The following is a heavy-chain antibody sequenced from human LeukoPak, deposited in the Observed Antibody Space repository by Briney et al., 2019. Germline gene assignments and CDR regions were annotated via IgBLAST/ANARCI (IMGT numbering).Heavy chain of an antibody. V-gene: IGHV3-30*02. CDR2: IQYDGSNK. D-gene: IGHD6-6*01. Sequence: GGSLRLSCVASGFAVDNNYMSWVRQAPGKGLEWVAFIQYDGSNKYYADSVKGRFTISRDNSKNTLYLQMNSLRADDTAVYYCAKDRPSYSSSWTFDSWGQGTLVTVSS. J-gene: IGHJ4*02. CDR3: AKDRPSYSSSWTFDS. CDR1: GFAVDNNY.